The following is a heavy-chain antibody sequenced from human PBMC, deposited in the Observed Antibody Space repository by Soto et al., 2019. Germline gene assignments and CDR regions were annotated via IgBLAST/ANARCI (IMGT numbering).Heavy chain of an antibody. D-gene: IGHD3-10*01. CDR1: ADTFTGYT. CDR3: ARSRGSYYTNFDP. Sequence: ASVKVSCKASADTFTGYTVTWVRQAPGQGLEWVGRVIPILGASNFAQKFQGRVTISADKSADTAYMVLTGLTSEDTAVYYCARSRGSYYTNFDPWGQGTLVTVSS. CDR2: VIPILGAS. V-gene: IGHV1-69*08. J-gene: IGHJ5*02.